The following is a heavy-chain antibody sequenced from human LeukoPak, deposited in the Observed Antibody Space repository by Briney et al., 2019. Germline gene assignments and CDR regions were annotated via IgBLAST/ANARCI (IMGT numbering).Heavy chain of an antibody. Sequence: QTGGSLRLSCAASGFTFSSYDMHWVRQATGKGLEWVSAIGTAGDTYYPGSVKGRFTISRENAKNSLYLQMNSLRAGDTALYYCARGSADAFDIWGQGTMVTVSS. CDR2: IGTAGDT. CDR1: GFTFSSYD. V-gene: IGHV3-13*01. J-gene: IGHJ3*02. CDR3: ARGSADAFDI.